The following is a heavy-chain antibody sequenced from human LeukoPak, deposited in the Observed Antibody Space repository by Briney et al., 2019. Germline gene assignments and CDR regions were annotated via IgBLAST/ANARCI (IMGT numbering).Heavy chain of an antibody. CDR3: AKGMFHDSSGYYSQPFDY. CDR2: ISWNNNKI. J-gene: IGHJ4*02. CDR1: GFTFDDHA. V-gene: IGHV3-9*01. Sequence: GGSLRLSCVASGFTFDDHAMHWVRQAPGKGLEWVSAISWNNNKIGYADSVKGRFTISRDNAKNSLYLQMNSLRAEDTALYYCAKGMFHDSSGYYSQPFDYWGQGTLVTVSS. D-gene: IGHD3-22*01.